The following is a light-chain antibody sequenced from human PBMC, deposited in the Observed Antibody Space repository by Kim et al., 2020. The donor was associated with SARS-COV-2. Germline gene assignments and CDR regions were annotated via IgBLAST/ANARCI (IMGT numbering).Light chain of an antibody. CDR2: GAS. Sequence: EIVMTQSPATLSVSPGERATLSCRASQSVGSNLAWYQQKPGQAPRLLLYGASTRATGIPARFSGSGSGTEFTLTISSLQSEDVAGYYCQQFYNWPPITFGQGTRLEIK. J-gene: IGKJ5*01. CDR3: QQFYNWPPIT. CDR1: QSVGSN. V-gene: IGKV3-15*01.